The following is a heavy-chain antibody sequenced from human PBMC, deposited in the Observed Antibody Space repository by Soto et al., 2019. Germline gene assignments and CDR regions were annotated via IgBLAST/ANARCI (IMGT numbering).Heavy chain of an antibody. CDR3: SHRILRTVFGLVTTTAIYFVF. D-gene: IGHD3-3*01. Sequence: QITLNESGPTVVNPAETLTLTCTFSGFSLTTSGVGVGWIRQSPGKAPEWLAHIYWDDDKLYSASLKSRLTITQATSKNQVVLTMASVDPADTATYYCSHRILRTVFGLVTTTAIYFVFWGQGTPVVVSS. CDR1: GFSLTTSGVG. V-gene: IGHV2-5*02. J-gene: IGHJ4*02. CDR2: IYWDDDK.